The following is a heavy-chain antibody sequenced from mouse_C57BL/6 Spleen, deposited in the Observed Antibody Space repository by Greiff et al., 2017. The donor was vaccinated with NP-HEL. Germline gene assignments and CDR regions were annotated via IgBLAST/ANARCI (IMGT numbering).Heavy chain of an antibody. Sequence: QVQLKESGAELARPGASVKLSCKASGYTFTSYGISWVKQRTGQGLEWIGEIYPRSGNTYYNEKFKGKATLTADKSSSTAYMELRSLTSEDSAVYFCARRLDSNYGAYWGQGTLVTVSA. CDR3: ARRLDSNYGAY. V-gene: IGHV1-81*01. CDR2: IYPRSGNT. CDR1: GYTFTSYG. D-gene: IGHD2-5*01. J-gene: IGHJ3*01.